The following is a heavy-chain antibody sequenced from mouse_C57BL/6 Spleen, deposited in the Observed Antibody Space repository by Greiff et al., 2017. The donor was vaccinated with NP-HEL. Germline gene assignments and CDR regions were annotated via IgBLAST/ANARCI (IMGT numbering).Heavy chain of an antibody. CDR1: GFTFSNYW. CDR2: IRLKSDNYAT. J-gene: IGHJ2*01. CDR3: TGTWLRLDY. Sequence: EVQLQESGGGLVQPGGSMKLSCVASGFTFSNYWMNWVRQSPEKGLEWVAQIRLKSDNYATHYAESVKGRFTISRDDSKSSVYLQMNNLRAEDTGIYYCTGTWLRLDYWGQGTTLTVSS. D-gene: IGHD2-2*01. V-gene: IGHV6-3*01.